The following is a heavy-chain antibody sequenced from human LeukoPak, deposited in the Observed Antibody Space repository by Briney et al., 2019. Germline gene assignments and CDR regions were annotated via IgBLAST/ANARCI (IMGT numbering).Heavy chain of an antibody. Sequence: GGSLRLSCAASGFTFSSYGMSWVRQAPGKGLEWVSAISGSGGSTYYADSVKGRFTISRDNSKNTLYLQMNSLRAEDTAVYYCAKKYILTGYYDCWGQGTLVTISS. CDR1: GFTFSSYG. D-gene: IGHD3-9*01. J-gene: IGHJ4*02. CDR3: AKKYILTGYYDC. V-gene: IGHV3-23*01. CDR2: ISGSGGST.